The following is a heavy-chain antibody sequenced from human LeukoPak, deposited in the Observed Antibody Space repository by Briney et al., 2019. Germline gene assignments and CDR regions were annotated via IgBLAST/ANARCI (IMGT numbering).Heavy chain of an antibody. J-gene: IGHJ6*02. Sequence: SETLSLTCTASGGSISSYYWSWIRQPPGKGLEWIGYIYYSGSTNYNPSLKSRVTISVDTSKNQFSLKLSSVTAADTAVYYCARHYSPEYYDILTGPVYYYYGMDVWGQGTTVTVSS. D-gene: IGHD3-9*01. CDR1: GGSISSYY. CDR3: ARHYSPEYYDILTGPVYYYYGMDV. CDR2: IYYSGST. V-gene: IGHV4-59*08.